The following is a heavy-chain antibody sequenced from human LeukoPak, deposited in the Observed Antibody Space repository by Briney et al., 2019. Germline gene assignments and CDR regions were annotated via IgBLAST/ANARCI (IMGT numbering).Heavy chain of an antibody. CDR3: AREPVEWELGAFDI. CDR2: IYHSGST. CDR1: GGSISSGGYY. J-gene: IGHJ3*02. Sequence: SETLSLTCTVSGGSISSGGYYWSWIRQPPGKGLEWIGYIYHSGSTYYNPSLKSRVTISVDRSKNQFSLKLSSVTAADTAVYYCAREPVEWELGAFDIWGQGTMVTVSS. V-gene: IGHV4-30-2*01. D-gene: IGHD1-26*01.